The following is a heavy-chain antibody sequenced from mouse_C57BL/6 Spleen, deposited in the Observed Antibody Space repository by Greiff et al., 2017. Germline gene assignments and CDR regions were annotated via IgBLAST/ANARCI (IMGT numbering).Heavy chain of an antibody. D-gene: IGHD2-4*01. Sequence: EVQLQQSGPELVKPGASVKISCKASGYTFTDYYMNCVKQSHGKSLEWIGDINPNNGGTSYNQTFKGKATLTVDKSSSTASMERRSLTSEYSAVYYCARPYYYDYDVFAYWGQGTLVTVSA. V-gene: IGHV1-26*01. J-gene: IGHJ3*01. CDR1: GYTFTDYY. CDR2: INPNNGGT. CDR3: ARPYYYDYDVFAY.